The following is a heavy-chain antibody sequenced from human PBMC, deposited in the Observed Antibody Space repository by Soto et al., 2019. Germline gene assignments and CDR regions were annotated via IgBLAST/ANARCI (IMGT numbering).Heavy chain of an antibody. CDR2: ISAYNGNT. CDR1: GYAFTSYG. J-gene: IGHJ5*02. CDR3: ARDGQRGYYYDSSGFLADWFDP. V-gene: IGHV1-18*04. D-gene: IGHD3-22*01. Sequence: ASVKVSCKASGYAFTSYGISWVRQAPGQGLEWMGWISAYNGNTNYAQKLQGRVTMTTDTSTSTAYMELRSLRSDDTAVYYCARDGQRGYYYDSSGFLADWFDPWGQGTLVTVSS.